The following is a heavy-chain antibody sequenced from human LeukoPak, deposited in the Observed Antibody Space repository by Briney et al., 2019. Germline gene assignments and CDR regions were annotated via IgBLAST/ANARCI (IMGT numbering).Heavy chain of an antibody. J-gene: IGHJ6*02. CDR3: ARDPGLYCDSTSCSPYYFYGMDV. Sequence: GGSLRLSCAASGFTFTHYWMSWVRQAPGKGLEWVANIKQDGSEKYYVDSVKGRFTISRDNAKNSLYLQMNSLRAEDTAVYYCARDPGLYCDSTSCSPYYFYGMDVWGQGTTVTVSS. V-gene: IGHV3-7*01. CDR2: IKQDGSEK. CDR1: GFTFTHYW. D-gene: IGHD2-2*01.